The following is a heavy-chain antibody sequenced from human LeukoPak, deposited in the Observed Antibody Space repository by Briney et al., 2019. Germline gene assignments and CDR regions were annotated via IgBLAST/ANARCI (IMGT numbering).Heavy chain of an antibody. CDR1: GFTVISNY. D-gene: IGHD1-20*01. CDR3: ARGNTWNYFDY. CDR2: LYAGGGT. Sequence: GGSLRLSCAASGFTVISNYMSWVRQAPGQGLEWVSVLYAGGGTYYTDSVKGRFTISRDDSKNTLYLQMNSLRAEDTAVYYCARGNTWNYFDYWGQGTLVTASS. J-gene: IGHJ4*02. V-gene: IGHV3-66*01.